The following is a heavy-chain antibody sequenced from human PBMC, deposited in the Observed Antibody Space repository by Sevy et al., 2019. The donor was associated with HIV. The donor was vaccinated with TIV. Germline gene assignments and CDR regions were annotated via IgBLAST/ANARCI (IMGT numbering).Heavy chain of an antibody. D-gene: IGHD2-15*01. CDR3: VRDGWNY. Sequence: GGSLRLSCAASGFTFSTSTMNWVRQAPGKGLEWVSLMTSSGSYILYADSVKGRFTISRDSAKNSVFLQMNSLRVEDTAVYYCVRDGWNYWGQRTLVTVSS. CDR1: GFTFSTST. J-gene: IGHJ4*02. V-gene: IGHV3-21*01. CDR2: MTSSGSYI.